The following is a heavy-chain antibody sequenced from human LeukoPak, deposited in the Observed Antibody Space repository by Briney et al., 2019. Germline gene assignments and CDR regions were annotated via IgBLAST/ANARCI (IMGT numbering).Heavy chain of an antibody. CDR3: AKFRSDSRDSFDI. D-gene: IGHD3-22*01. Sequence: PGGSLRLSCAASGFTFSSYWMHWVRQAPGKGLVWVSRINTDGSSTSYADSVKGRFTISRDNSKNTLFLQMHSLRADDTALYYCAKFRSDSRDSFDIWGQGTLVTVSS. CDR1: GFTFSSYW. J-gene: IGHJ3*02. V-gene: IGHV3-74*01. CDR2: INTDGSST.